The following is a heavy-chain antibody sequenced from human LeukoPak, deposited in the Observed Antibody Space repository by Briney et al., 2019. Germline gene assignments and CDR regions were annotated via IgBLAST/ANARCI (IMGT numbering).Heavy chain of an antibody. D-gene: IGHD3-22*01. Sequence: PSETLSLACTVSCCSLSSSSYYWGWIRQPPGKGLGWIGSIYYSGSTYYNPSHKSRVTISVDTSKNQFSLKLSSVTAADTAVYYCARDSTEYYYDSSGYDAFDIWGQGTMVTVSS. V-gene: IGHV4-39*01. CDR2: IYYSGST. CDR3: ARDSTEYYYDSSGYDAFDI. J-gene: IGHJ3*02. CDR1: CCSLSSSSYY.